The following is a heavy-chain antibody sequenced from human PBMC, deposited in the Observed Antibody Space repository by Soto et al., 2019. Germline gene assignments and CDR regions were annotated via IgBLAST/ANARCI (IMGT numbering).Heavy chain of an antibody. Sequence: EVQLVESGGGLVQPGGSLRLSCAASGFTFSSYWISWVRQAPGKGLEWVANIKQDGSEKYYVDSVKGRFTISRDNAKNSLYLQMNSLRAEDTAVYYCARDMYGDNGDDAFDIWGQGTMVTVSS. CDR1: GFTFSSYW. J-gene: IGHJ3*02. CDR3: ARDMYGDNGDDAFDI. CDR2: IKQDGSEK. D-gene: IGHD4-17*01. V-gene: IGHV3-7*01.